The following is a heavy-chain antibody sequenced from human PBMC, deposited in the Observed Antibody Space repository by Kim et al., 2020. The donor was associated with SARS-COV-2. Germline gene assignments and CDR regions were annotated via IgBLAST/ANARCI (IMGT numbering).Heavy chain of an antibody. D-gene: IGHD3-22*01. CDR3: ARGPDYYDSSGPPDY. V-gene: IGHV4-39*07. CDR1: GGSISSSSYY. Sequence: SETLSLTCTVSGGSISSSSYYWGWIRQPPGKGLEWIGSIYYSGSTYYNPSLKSRVTISVDTSKNQFSLKLSSVTAADTAVYYCARGPDYYDSSGPPDYWGQGTLVTVSS. CDR2: IYYSGST. J-gene: IGHJ4*02.